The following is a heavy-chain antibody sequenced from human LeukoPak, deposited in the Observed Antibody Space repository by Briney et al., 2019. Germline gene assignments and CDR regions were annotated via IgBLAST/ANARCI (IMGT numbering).Heavy chain of an antibody. Sequence: SETLALTCTVSGGSISGYYCSWIRQPPGKGLEWIGQISYSGLTRYDPALESRVTISVDTSKNQISVNLNSVTAADTAFYYCARHRAIAGPFDHWGQGTQVTVS. CDR3: ARHRAIAGPFDH. V-gene: IGHV4-59*08. CDR2: ISYSGLT. CDR1: GGSISGYY. D-gene: IGHD6-19*01. J-gene: IGHJ4*02.